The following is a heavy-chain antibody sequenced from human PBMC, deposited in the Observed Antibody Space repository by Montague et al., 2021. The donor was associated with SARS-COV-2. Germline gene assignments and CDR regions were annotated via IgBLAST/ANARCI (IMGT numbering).Heavy chain of an antibody. J-gene: IGHJ6*02. D-gene: IGHD4-17*01. CDR1: GGSFSGYY. CDR2: INHSGST. Sequence: SETLSLTCAVYGGSFSGYYWSWIRQPPGKHLEWIGEINHSGSTNYNPSPKSRVTISVDTSKNQFSLKLSSVTAAETSVYYCARGMTVTTFYYYYYYGIDVWGQGTTVTVSS. CDR3: ARGMTVTTFYYYYYYGIDV. V-gene: IGHV4-34*01.